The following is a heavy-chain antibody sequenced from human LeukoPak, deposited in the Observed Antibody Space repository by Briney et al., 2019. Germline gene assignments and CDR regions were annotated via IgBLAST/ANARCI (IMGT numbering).Heavy chain of an antibody. CDR3: ARDRGYYYDSSGYYPPGD. CDR2: ISAYNGNT. J-gene: IGHJ4*02. CDR1: GYTFTSYG. Sequence: GASVKVSCKASGYTFTSYGISWVRQAPGQGLEWMGWISAYNGNTNYAQKLQGRVTMTTDTSTSRAYMELRSLRSDDTAVYYCARDRGYYYDSSGYYPPGDWGQGTLVTVSS. V-gene: IGHV1-18*01. D-gene: IGHD3-22*01.